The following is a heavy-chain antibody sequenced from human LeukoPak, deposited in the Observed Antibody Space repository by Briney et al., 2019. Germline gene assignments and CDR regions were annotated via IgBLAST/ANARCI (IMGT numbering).Heavy chain of an antibody. V-gene: IGHV3-53*04. Sequence: GGSLRLSCAASGFTFNNYAMSWVRQAPGKGLEWVSTIYSGGSTYYADSVKGRFTISRHNSKNTLDLQMNSLRAEDTAVYYCARSTPVDTARGYYGMDVWGQGTTVTVSS. CDR1: GFTFNNYA. D-gene: IGHD5-18*01. CDR3: ARSTPVDTARGYYGMDV. CDR2: IYSGGST. J-gene: IGHJ6*02.